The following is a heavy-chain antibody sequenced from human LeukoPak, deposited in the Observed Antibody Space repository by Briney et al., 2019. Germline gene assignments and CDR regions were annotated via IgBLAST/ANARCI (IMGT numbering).Heavy chain of an antibody. CDR3: ARDAEGRRYSPQDY. CDR2: INPSGGST. J-gene: IGHJ4*02. V-gene: IGHV1-46*01. CDR1: GYTFTSYY. D-gene: IGHD5-18*01. Sequence: ASVKVSCKASGYTFTSYYMHWVRQAPGQGLEWMGIINPSGGSTSYAQKFQGRVTMTRNTSISTAYMELTSLRVDDTAVYYCARDAEGRRYSPQDYWGQGTLVTVSS.